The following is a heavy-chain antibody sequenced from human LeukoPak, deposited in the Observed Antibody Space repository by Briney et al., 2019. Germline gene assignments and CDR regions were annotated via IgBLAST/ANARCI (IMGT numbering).Heavy chain of an antibody. V-gene: IGHV4-59*01. J-gene: IGHJ4*02. CDR2: IYYNGST. CDR1: GGSISSYY. Sequence: SETLSLTCTVSGGSISSYYWSWIRQPPGKGLKWIGYIYYNGSTNYNPSLKSRVTISVDLSKNQFSLKLNSVTAADTAVYYCASLGFCSDSSCYSGTFDYWGQGTLVTVSS. D-gene: IGHD2-15*01. CDR3: ASLGFCSDSSCYSGTFDY.